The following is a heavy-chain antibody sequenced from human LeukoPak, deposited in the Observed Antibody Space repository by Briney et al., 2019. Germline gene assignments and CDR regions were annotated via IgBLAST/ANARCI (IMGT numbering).Heavy chain of an antibody. CDR1: GFTFSSYA. V-gene: IGHV3-64*01. Sequence: PGGSLGLSCAASGFTFSSYAMSWVRQAPGKGLEWVSAISSNGGSTYYANSVKGRFTISRDNSKNTLYLQMGSLRAEDMAVYYCARDGRGSYPIYYFDYWGQGTLVTVSS. CDR2: ISSNGGST. CDR3: ARDGRGSYPIYYFDY. D-gene: IGHD1-26*01. J-gene: IGHJ4*02.